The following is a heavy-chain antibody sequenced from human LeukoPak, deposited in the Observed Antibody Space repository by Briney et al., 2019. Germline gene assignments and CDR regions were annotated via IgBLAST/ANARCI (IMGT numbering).Heavy chain of an antibody. Sequence: PSETLSLTCIVSGGSISSTSYYWGWIRQPPGKGLEWIGTIYYSGTTYYNPSLKSRVTISVDTSKNQFSLKLSSVTAADTAVYYCARLVVPAAMGHGLDYWDQGTMVTVSS. V-gene: IGHV4-39*01. D-gene: IGHD2-2*01. CDR2: IYYSGTT. J-gene: IGHJ4*02. CDR1: GGSISSTSYY. CDR3: ARLVVPAAMGHGLDY.